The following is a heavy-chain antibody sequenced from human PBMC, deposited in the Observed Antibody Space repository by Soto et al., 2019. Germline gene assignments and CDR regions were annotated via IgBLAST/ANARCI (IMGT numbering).Heavy chain of an antibody. D-gene: IGHD3-3*01. CDR1: GGTFSSYA. CDR2: IIPIFGTA. Sequence: ASVKVSCKASGGTFSSYAISWVRQAPGQGLEWMGGIIPIFGTANYAQKFQGRVTITADESTSTAYMELSSLRSEDTAVYYCASDFWSGYPRANYYYGMDVWGQGTTVTVSS. CDR3: ASDFWSGYPRANYYYGMDV. V-gene: IGHV1-69*13. J-gene: IGHJ6*02.